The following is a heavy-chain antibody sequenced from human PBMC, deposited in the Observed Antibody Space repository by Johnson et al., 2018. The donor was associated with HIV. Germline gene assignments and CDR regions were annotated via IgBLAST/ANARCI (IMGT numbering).Heavy chain of an antibody. CDR1: GFTFDDYG. J-gene: IGHJ3*02. D-gene: IGHD3-22*01. CDR3: AKELADSSGYYADAFDI. Sequence: VQLVESGGGVVRPGGSLRLSCAASGFTFDDYGMSWVRQAPGKGLEWVSGINWNGGSTGYADSVKGRFTISRDNAKNTLYLQMNSLRAEDTAVYYCAKELADSSGYYADAFDIWGQGTMVTVSS. CDR2: INWNGGST. V-gene: IGHV3-20*04.